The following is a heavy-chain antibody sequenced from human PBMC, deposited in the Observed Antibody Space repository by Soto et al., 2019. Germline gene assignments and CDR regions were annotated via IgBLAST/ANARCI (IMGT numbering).Heavy chain of an antibody. CDR3: ASRDPGTSVDY. CDR2: IYHSGST. D-gene: IGHD1-7*01. Sequence: PSETLSLTCAVSGGSISSGGYSWSWIRQPPGKGLEWIGYIYHSGSTYYNPSLKSRVTISLDKSENQFSLKVTSLTAADTAVYYCASRDPGTSVDYWGQGTLVTVSS. V-gene: IGHV4-30-2*01. J-gene: IGHJ4*02. CDR1: GGSISSGGYS.